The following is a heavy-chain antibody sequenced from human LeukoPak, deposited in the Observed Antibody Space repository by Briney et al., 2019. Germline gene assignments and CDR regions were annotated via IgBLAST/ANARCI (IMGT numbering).Heavy chain of an antibody. CDR3: VTVSVYDFGDEGHYYFDY. CDR1: GLIISDYY. CDR2: ISEGGTT. J-gene: IGHJ4*02. Sequence: PGGSLRLSCAASGLIISDYYISWIRQAPGEGLEWVSNISEGGTTIDSDSVKGRFPISRDNAKNSMYLQMNSLRAEDTAVYFCVTVSVYDFGDEGHYYFDYWGQGTLVSVTS. D-gene: IGHD5/OR15-5a*01. V-gene: IGHV3-11*01.